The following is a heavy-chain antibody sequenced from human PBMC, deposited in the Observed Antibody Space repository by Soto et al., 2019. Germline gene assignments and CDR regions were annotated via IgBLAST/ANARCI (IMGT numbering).Heavy chain of an antibody. Sequence: EVQLVESGGGLVKPGGSLRLSCAASGFTFSSYSMNWVRQAPGKGLEWVSSISSSSSYIYYADSVKGRFTISRDNAKNTLYLQMNSLRAEDTAVYYCARGNLDIVVVPAAHDYWGQGPLVTVSS. CDR1: GFTFSSYS. D-gene: IGHD2-2*03. J-gene: IGHJ4*02. CDR3: ARGNLDIVVVPAAHDY. V-gene: IGHV3-21*01. CDR2: ISSSSSYI.